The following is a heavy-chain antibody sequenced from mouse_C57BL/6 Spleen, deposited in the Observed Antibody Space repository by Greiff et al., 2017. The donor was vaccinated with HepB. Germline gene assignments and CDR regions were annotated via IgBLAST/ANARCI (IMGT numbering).Heavy chain of an antibody. Sequence: VQLKESGPELVKPGDSVKISCKASGYSFTGYFMNWVMQSHGKSLEWIGRINPYNGDTFYNQKFKGKATLTVDKSSSTAHMELRSLTSEDSAVYYCARNYYGSTPPMDYWGQGTSVTVSS. CDR3: ARNYYGSTPPMDY. J-gene: IGHJ4*01. CDR2: INPYNGDT. V-gene: IGHV1-20*01. D-gene: IGHD1-1*01. CDR1: GYSFTGYF.